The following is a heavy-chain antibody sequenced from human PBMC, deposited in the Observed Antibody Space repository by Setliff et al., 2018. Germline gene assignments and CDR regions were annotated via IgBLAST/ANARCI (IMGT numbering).Heavy chain of an antibody. D-gene: IGHD1-26*01. CDR3: ASMGATRDY. J-gene: IGHJ4*03. CDR2: SYYSGST. V-gene: IGHV4-31*03. CDR1: GGSISSGGYY. Sequence: PSETLSLTCTVSGGSISSGGYYWSWIRQHPGKGLEWIGYSYYSGSTYDNPSLKNRVTISVNKSKNQFSQKLSSVTTADTAVYYCASMGATRDYWGQGTMVTVSS.